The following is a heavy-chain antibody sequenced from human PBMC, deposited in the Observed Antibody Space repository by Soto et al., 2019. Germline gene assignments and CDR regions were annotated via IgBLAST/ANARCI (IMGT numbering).Heavy chain of an antibody. CDR3: ARSFGWYAFDQ. Sequence: QMQLQESGPGLVKPSETLSLTCAVSSASIDSNWNWVRQPPGKGLEWIGEIHQSGISYKNPSLKSRVTMSVDKSKKQFSLNLSSVTAAATAIYFCARSFGWYAFDQWGQGTLVTVSS. V-gene: IGHV4-4*02. J-gene: IGHJ4*02. D-gene: IGHD6-19*01. CDR1: SASIDSN. CDR2: IHQSGIS.